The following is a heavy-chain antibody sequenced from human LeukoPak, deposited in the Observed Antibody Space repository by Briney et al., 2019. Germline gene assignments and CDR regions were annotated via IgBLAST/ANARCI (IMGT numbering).Heavy chain of an antibody. V-gene: IGHV3-23*01. D-gene: IGHD3-22*01. CDR2: ISGSGGST. CDR1: GFTFSSYA. CDR3: AKDLGRRSIVVVIKN. Sequence: PGGSLRLSCVASGFTFSSYAMSWVRQAPGKGLEWVSAISGSGGSTYYADSVKGRFTISRDNSKNTLYLQMNSLRAEDTAVYYCAKDLGRRSIVVVIKNWGQGTLVTVSS. J-gene: IGHJ4*02.